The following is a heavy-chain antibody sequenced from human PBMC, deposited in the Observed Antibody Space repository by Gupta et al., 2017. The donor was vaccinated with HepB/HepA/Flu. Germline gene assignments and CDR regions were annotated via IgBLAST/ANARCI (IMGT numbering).Heavy chain of an antibody. J-gene: IGHJ6*03. D-gene: IGHD7-27*01. Sequence: EVQLVESGGGLVKPGGSLRLSCAASGFTFSSYSMNWVRQAPGKGLEWVSSISSSSSYIYYADSVKGRFTISRDNAKNSLYLQMNSLRAEDTAVYYCARGGETYYYYYMDVWGKGTTVTVSS. CDR3: ARGGETYYYYYMDV. CDR2: ISSSSSYI. CDR1: GFTFSSYS. V-gene: IGHV3-21*01.